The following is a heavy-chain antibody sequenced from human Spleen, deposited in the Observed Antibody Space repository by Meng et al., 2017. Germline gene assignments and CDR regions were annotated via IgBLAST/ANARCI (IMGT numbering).Heavy chain of an antibody. J-gene: IGHJ4*02. CDR2: INPKSGDT. CDR1: GYNFPDYY. V-gene: IGHV1-2*06. Sequence: QGQLMQCGAGVKKPGALVKVSCKPSGYNFPDYYIHWVRRAPGQGLEWMGRINPKSGDTHYAQKFQARVTMTGDTSISTAYMELSGLRSDDTAMYYCARDEDISAAGKLFGDYWGQGTLVTVSS. CDR3: ARDEDISAAGKLFGDY. D-gene: IGHD6-25*01.